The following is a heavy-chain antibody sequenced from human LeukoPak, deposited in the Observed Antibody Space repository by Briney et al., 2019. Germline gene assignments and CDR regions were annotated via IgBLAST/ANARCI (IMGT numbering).Heavy chain of an antibody. V-gene: IGHV3-11*06. CDR1: GFTFSDYY. CDR2: ISSSCSYT. D-gene: IGHD3-3*01. Sequence: GGTLRHSCAASGFTFSDYYMSWIRQAPGKGLEWISYISSSCSYTNSADSVKGRFTISIDNPNNSLYLQMPSLRAEDTAVYYCARDTKRFQKYYFDYWGQGTLVTVSS. J-gene: IGHJ4*02. CDR3: ARDTKRFQKYYFDY.